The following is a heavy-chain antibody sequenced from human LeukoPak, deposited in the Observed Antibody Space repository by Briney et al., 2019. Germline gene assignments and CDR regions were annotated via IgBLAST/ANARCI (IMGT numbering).Heavy chain of an antibody. CDR2: IYHSGST. J-gene: IGHJ4*02. Sequence: PSETLSLTCTVSGGSISSGGYYWSWIRQPPGKGLEWIGYIYHSGSTYYNPSLKSRVTISVDRSKNQFSLKLSSVTAADTAVYYCASSQITMVRGGDFDYWGQGTLVTVSS. D-gene: IGHD3-10*01. V-gene: IGHV4-30-2*01. CDR1: GGSISSGGYY. CDR3: ASSQITMVRGGDFDY.